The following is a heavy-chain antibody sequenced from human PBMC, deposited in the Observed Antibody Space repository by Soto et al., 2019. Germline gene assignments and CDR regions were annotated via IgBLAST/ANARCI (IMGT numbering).Heavy chain of an antibody. D-gene: IGHD6-19*01. J-gene: IGHJ4*02. CDR1: GFIFSAYW. CDR2: VKQDGSEQ. V-gene: IGHV3-7*03. CDR3: VGGSGWVMDY. Sequence: GGSLRLSCSASGFIFSAYWMTWVRHAPGKGLEWVANVKQDGSEQHYVDSVKGRFTISRDNVKNSLFLQMNSLRAEDTAVYYCVGGSGWVMDYWGQGTLVTVSS.